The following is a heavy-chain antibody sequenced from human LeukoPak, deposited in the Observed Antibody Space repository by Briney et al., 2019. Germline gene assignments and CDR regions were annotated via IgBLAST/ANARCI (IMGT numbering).Heavy chain of an antibody. Sequence: PSETLSLTCTVSGGSISSGSYYWSWLRQPAGKGLEWIGRIYTSGSTNYNPSLKSRVTISVDTSKNQFSLKLSSVTAADTAVYYCARAEPFEGWFDPWGQGTLVTVSS. V-gene: IGHV4-61*02. CDR3: ARAEPFEGWFDP. CDR1: GGSISSGSYY. D-gene: IGHD1-14*01. CDR2: IYTSGST. J-gene: IGHJ5*02.